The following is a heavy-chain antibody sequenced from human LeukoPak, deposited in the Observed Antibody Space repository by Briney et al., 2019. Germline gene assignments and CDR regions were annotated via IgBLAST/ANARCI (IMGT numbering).Heavy chain of an antibody. CDR2: LYYSGSA. CDR1: GGSISSYY. J-gene: IGHJ4*02. V-gene: IGHV4-59*01. D-gene: IGHD2-15*01. CDR3: ARDLVAFDY. Sequence: SETLSLTCTVSGGSISSYYWSWIRQPPGKGLEWIGYLYYSGSANHNPSLKSRVTLSVDTSKNHFSLRLSSVTAADTAVYYCARDLVAFDYWGQGALVIVSS.